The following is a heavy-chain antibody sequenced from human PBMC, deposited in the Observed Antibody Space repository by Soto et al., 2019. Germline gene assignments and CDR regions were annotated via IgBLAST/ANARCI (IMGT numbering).Heavy chain of an antibody. Sequence: ASVNLSCPASGYTFTRYGISWVRQAPGQGLEWVGWISAYNGNTNYAQKLQGRVTMTKDTSTSTVYMELRSLRSDDTAVYYCARRDSDYDSYYDMYGWGQRNTVTVYS. J-gene: IGHJ6*02. CDR3: ARRDSDYDSYYDMYG. V-gene: IGHV1-18*01. CDR2: ISAYNGNT. CDR1: GYTFTRYG. D-gene: IGHD6-25*01.